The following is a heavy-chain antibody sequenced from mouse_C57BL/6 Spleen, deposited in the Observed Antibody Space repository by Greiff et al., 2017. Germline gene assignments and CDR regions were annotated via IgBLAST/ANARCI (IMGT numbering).Heavy chain of an antibody. CDR1: GFTFNTYA. V-gene: IGHV10-3*01. CDR3: VRDDGYYVDYWYFDV. Sequence: EVQGVESGGGLVQPKGSLKLSCAASGFTFNTYAMHWVRQAPGKGLEWVARIRSKSSNYATYYADSVKDRFTISRDDSQSMLYLQMNNLKTEDTAMYYCVRDDGYYVDYWYFDVWGTGTTVTVSS. CDR2: IRSKSSNYAT. J-gene: IGHJ1*03. D-gene: IGHD2-3*01.